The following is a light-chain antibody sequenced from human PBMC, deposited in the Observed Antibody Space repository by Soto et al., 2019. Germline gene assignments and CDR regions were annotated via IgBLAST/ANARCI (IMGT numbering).Light chain of an antibody. CDR2: GAS. V-gene: IGKV3-20*01. Sequence: EIVLTQSPGTLSLSPGERETLSCRASQSVSSSYLAWYQQKPGQAPRLLIYGASRRATGIPDRFSGSGSGTDFTLTISRLEPEDFAVYYCQQYGSSPPRTFGQGTKVDIK. CDR1: QSVSSSY. CDR3: QQYGSSPPRT. J-gene: IGKJ1*01.